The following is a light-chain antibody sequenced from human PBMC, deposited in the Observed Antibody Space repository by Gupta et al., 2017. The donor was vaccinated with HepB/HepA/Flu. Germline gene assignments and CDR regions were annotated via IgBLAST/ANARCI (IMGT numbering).Light chain of an antibody. CDR1: SSNIGNDN. CDR2: NDN. CDR3: VGWDDSLSGYV. Sequence: QPVLTQPPSASGTPGQRVTISCSGSSSNIGNDNAYWYQQLPETAPKLLSYNDNQRPSGVPDRFSGSKSGTKASLAISGLRAEDEADDYCVGWDDSLSGYVFGAGTKVTVL. V-gene: IGLV1-47*02. J-gene: IGLJ1*01.